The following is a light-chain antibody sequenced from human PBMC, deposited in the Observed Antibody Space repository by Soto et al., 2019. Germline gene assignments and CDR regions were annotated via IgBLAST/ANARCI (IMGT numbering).Light chain of an antibody. CDR3: LQNYNYPFT. J-gene: IGKJ3*01. CDR2: AAS. Sequence: AIQMTQSPSSLFASVGDRVTITCRASQGIRNDLGWYQQKPGKAPNLLIYAASSLQSGVPSRFSGSGSGTDFTLTISSLQPEDFATYYCLQNYNYPFTFGPGTKVDIK. CDR1: QGIRND. V-gene: IGKV1-6*01.